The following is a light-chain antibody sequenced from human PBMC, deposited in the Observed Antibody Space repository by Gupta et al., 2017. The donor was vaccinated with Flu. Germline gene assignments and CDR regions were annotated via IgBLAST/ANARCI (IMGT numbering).Light chain of an antibody. Sequence: QSALTQPPSASGSPGQSVTISCTGTSSDVGGYNYVSWYQHHPGKPPKLMIYEVSKRPSGVPDRFSGSKSGNTASLTVSGLQTEEEADYYCTSYAGSSDWGVFGTGNKVTVL. CDR3: TSYAGSSDWGV. CDR1: SSDVGGYNY. J-gene: IGLJ1*01. CDR2: EVS. V-gene: IGLV2-8*01.